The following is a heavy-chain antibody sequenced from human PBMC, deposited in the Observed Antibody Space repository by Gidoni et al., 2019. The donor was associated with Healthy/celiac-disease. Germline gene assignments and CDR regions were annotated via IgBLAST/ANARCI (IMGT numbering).Heavy chain of an antibody. V-gene: IGHV3-33*01. CDR3: ARDYYGSGSYYKLDY. CDR1: GFTFSSYG. D-gene: IGHD3-10*01. J-gene: IGHJ4*02. Sequence: QVQLVESGGGVVQPGRSLRLSCAASGFTFSSYGMHWVRQAPGKGLEWVAVIWDDGSNKYYADSVKGRFTISRDNSKNTLYLQMNSLRAEDTAVYYCARDYYGSGSYYKLDYWGQGTLVTVSS. CDR2: IWDDGSNK.